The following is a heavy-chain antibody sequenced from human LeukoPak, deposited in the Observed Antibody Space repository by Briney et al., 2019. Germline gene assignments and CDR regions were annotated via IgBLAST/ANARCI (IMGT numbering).Heavy chain of an antibody. CDR3: TKGGTGWNYFDC. Sequence: PGGSLRLSCAASGFTVTNNDMSWVRQAPGKGLEWVSVIYNGDNTNYADSVKGRFTISRDNSKNTLYLQMNSLRAEDTAVYYCTKGGTGWNYFDCWGQGTLVTVSS. CDR2: IYNGDNT. J-gene: IGHJ4*02. CDR1: GFTVTNND. D-gene: IGHD6-19*01. V-gene: IGHV3-66*02.